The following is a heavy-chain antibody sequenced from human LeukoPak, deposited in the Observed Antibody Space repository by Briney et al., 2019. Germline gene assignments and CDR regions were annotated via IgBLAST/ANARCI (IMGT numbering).Heavy chain of an antibody. V-gene: IGHV3-9*01. Sequence: PGRSLRLSCAASGFTFDDYAMHWVRQAPGKGLEWVSGISWNSGSIGYADSVKGRFTISRDNAKNSLYLQMNSLRAEDTALYYCXKGGSGSYYPIDYWGQGTLVTVSS. CDR1: GFTFDDYA. J-gene: IGHJ4*02. CDR3: XKGGSGSYYPIDY. CDR2: ISWNSGSI. D-gene: IGHD3-10*01.